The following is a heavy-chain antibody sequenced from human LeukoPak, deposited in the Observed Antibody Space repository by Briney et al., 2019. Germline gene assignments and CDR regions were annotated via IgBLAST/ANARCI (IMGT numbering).Heavy chain of an antibody. CDR3: ARDEKKYCSGGTCPAYFDY. CDR2: ISGYNGKT. CDR1: GYTFTNYG. V-gene: IGHV1-18*01. D-gene: IGHD2-15*01. J-gene: IGHJ4*02. Sequence: ASVKVSCKASGYTFTNYGISWVRQAPGRGLEWMSWISGYNGKTNYALKLRGRVTMTTDTSTSTAYMELRSLRADDTAVYYCARDEKKYCSGGTCPAYFDYWGQGTLVTVSS.